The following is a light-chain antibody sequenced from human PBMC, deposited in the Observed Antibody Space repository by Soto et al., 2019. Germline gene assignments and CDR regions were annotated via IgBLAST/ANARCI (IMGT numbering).Light chain of an antibody. J-gene: IGKJ2*01. V-gene: IGKV3-20*01. CDR1: QNVLSNS. CDR3: HQYATPSYT. Sequence: IVLTQSPGTLSLSPGERASLSCRASQNVLSNSLAWYQQKPGQPPRLLISGASSRATGIPDRFSGGGSETDFTLTISRLEPEDFAVYYCHQYATPSYTFGQGTKLEI. CDR2: GAS.